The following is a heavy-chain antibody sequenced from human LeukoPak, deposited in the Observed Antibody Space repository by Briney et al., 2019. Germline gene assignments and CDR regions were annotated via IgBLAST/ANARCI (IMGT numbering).Heavy chain of an antibody. V-gene: IGHV3-20*04. D-gene: IGHD3-10*01. CDR3: AREYYGSGSYYNVGY. CDR2: INWNGGRT. CDR1: GFTFDDYG. Sequence: PGGSLRLSCAASGFTFDDYGMSWVRQAPGKGLEWVSGINWNGGRTGYADSVKGRFTISRDNAKKSLYVQMNSLRAEDTALYYCAREYYGSGSYYNVGYWGQRTLVTVSS. J-gene: IGHJ4*02.